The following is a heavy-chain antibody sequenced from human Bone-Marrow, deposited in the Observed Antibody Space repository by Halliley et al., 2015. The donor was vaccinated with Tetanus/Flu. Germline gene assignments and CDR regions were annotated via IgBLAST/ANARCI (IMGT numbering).Heavy chain of an antibody. CDR1: GFTFRSYG. J-gene: IGHJ4*02. CDR2: ISKDGSNK. Sequence: SLRLSCAASGFTFRSYGMHWVRQAPGKGLEWLAVISKDGSNKFYADSVKGRLTISRDNSKNTLDLQMNSLRAEDTAIYYCAKDRGENYYDTLAYWGQGTLVTVSS. D-gene: IGHD3-22*01. CDR3: AKDRGENYYDTLAY. V-gene: IGHV3-30*18.